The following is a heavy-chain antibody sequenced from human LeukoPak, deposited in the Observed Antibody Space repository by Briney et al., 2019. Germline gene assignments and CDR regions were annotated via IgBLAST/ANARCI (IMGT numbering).Heavy chain of an antibody. D-gene: IGHD2-2*01. CDR1: GYTFTGYY. V-gene: IGHV1-2*02. Sequence: GASVKVSCKASGYTFTGYYMHWVRQAPGQGLEWMGWINPNSGGTNYAQKFQGRVTMTRDTSISTAYMELSRLRSDDTAVYYCARASRSVVVPAALDYWGQGTLVTVSS. CDR3: ARASRSVVVPAALDY. CDR2: INPNSGGT. J-gene: IGHJ4*02.